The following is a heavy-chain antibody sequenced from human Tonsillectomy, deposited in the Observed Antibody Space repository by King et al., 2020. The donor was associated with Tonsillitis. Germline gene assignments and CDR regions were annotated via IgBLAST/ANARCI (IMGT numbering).Heavy chain of an antibody. CDR2: IIPMFGTA. CDR1: GGTFSSYA. V-gene: IGHV1-69*01. D-gene: IGHD3-9*01. CDR3: ARDPGNYDILTGYYNNYYYYMDV. Sequence: VQLVESGAEVKKPGSSVKVSCKASGGTFSSYAISWVRQAPGHGLEWMGGIIPMFGTANYAQQFQGRVTITADESTSTAYMELSRLRSEDAAVYYCARDPGNYDILTGYYNNYYYYMDVWGKGTTVTVSS. J-gene: IGHJ6*03.